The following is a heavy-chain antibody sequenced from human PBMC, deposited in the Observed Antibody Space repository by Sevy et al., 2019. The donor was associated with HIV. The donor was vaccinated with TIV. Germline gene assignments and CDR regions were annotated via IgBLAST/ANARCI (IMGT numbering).Heavy chain of an antibody. CDR3: ARDGGDCSSGYFFPFDY. D-gene: IGHD3-22*01. CDR2: ISANNGNT. Sequence: VSVKASCKASGYTFTSYGISWVRQAPGQGLEWMGWISANNGNTNYAQKLQGRVTMTTDTSVSTAYMELTSLRSDDTAVYYCARDGGDCSSGYFFPFDYWGHGTLVTVSS. J-gene: IGHJ4*01. CDR1: GYTFTSYG. V-gene: IGHV1-18*04.